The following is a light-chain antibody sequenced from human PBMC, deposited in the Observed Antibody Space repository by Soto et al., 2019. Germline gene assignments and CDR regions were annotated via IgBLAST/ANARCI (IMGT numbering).Light chain of an antibody. CDR1: STDVGGYNY. J-gene: IGLJ1*01. Sequence: QSVLAQPSSVSGSPGQSITISCTGTSTDVGGYNYVSWCQHHPGKGPKLIIYEVSNRPSGVSDRFSGSKSGNKASLIISNLEAEDESDYYCGSYTSTDTPFVFGTGTKVTVL. CDR2: EVS. CDR3: GSYTSTDTPFV. V-gene: IGLV2-14*01.